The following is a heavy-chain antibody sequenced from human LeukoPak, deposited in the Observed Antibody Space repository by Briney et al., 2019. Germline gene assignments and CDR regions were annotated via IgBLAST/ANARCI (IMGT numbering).Heavy chain of an antibody. Sequence: KPSETLSLTCTVSGGSISGYYWSWIRQPPGEGLEWIGYIYNSGNTNYNPSLKSRVTISVDTSKNQFSLKLTSVTAADTAVYYCARHGESLGAFDYYYYYMDVWGKGTTVTISS. D-gene: IGHD1-26*01. J-gene: IGHJ6*03. V-gene: IGHV4-59*01. CDR2: IYNSGNT. CDR3: ARHGESLGAFDYYYYYMDV. CDR1: GGSISGYY.